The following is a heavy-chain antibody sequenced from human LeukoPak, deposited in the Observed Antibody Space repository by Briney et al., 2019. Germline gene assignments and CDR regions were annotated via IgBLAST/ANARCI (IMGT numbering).Heavy chain of an antibody. J-gene: IGHJ6*03. CDR3: AKGSKAVLITRDHYMDV. CDR2: ISYDGSNK. V-gene: IGHV3-30*04. CDR1: GFTFSSYA. D-gene: IGHD3-16*01. Sequence: GGSLRLSCAASGFTFSSYAIHWVRQAPGKGLEWVAVISYDGSNKYYADSVKGRFTISRDNSKNTLSLQMNSLRAEDTAVYYCAKGSKAVLITRDHYMDVWGTGTTVTISS.